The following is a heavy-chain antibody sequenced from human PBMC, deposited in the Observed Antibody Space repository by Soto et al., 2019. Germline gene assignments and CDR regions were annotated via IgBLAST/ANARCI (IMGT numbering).Heavy chain of an antibody. CDR3: AKDLVTLHAYCSGGSCSNLFDP. CDR1: GFTFRNFA. J-gene: IGHJ5*02. D-gene: IGHD2-15*01. CDR2: ISGSGGST. V-gene: IGHV3-23*01. Sequence: GRPMRLCCAAAGFTFRNFAMSWVSQAPGQGLEWVSAISGSGGSTYYADSVTGRFTISRDNSKNTLYLQMNSLGAEDTAVYYCAKDLVTLHAYCSGGSCSNLFDPWGQGTLVTVSS.